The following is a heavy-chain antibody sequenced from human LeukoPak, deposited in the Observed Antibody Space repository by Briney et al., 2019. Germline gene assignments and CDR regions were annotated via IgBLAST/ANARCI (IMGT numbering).Heavy chain of an antibody. CDR3: ATWLLRRFDY. CDR1: GYTLTELS. D-gene: IGHD5-12*01. CDR2: FDPEDGET. V-gene: IGHV1-24*01. J-gene: IGHJ4*02. Sequence: ASVKVSCKVSGYTLTELSMHWVRQAPGKGLEWMGGFDPEDGETIYAQNFQGRVTMPEDTSTDTAYMELSSLRSEDTAVYYCATWLLRRFDYWGQGTLVTVSS.